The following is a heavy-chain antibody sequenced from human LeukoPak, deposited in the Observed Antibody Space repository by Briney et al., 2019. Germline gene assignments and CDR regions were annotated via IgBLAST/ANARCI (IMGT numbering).Heavy chain of an antibody. CDR3: AKAVHWYFDL. J-gene: IGHJ2*01. V-gene: IGHV3-23*01. Sequence: GGFLRLSCAASGFTFSSFSMNWVRQAPGKGLEWVSAISGSGGSTYYADSVKGRFTISRDNSKNTLYLQMSSLRAEDTAVYYCAKAVHWYFDLWGRGTLVTVSS. CDR1: GFTFSSFS. CDR2: ISGSGGST.